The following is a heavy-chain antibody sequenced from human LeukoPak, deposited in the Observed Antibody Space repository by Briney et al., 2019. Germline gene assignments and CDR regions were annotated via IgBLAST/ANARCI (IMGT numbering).Heavy chain of an antibody. D-gene: IGHD3-10*01. CDR1: GFTFSSYS. CDR3: AKQAANYYGSGSYYRYFDY. J-gene: IGHJ4*02. Sequence: GGSLRLSCAASGFTFSSYSMNWVRQAPGKGLEWVSAISGSGGSTYYADSVKGRFTISRDNSKNTLYLQMNSLRAEDTAVYYCAKQAANYYGSGSYYRYFDYWGQGTLVTVSS. CDR2: ISGSGGST. V-gene: IGHV3-23*01.